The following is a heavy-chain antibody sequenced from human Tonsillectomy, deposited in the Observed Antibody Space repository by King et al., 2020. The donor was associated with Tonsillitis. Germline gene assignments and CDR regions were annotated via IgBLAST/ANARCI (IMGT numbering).Heavy chain of an antibody. J-gene: IGHJ4*02. V-gene: IGHV5-51*01. CDR2: IDPSDSET. D-gene: IGHD2-2*01. CDR1: GDTFTNYG. Sequence: RPGEALKVSGKGSGDTFTNYGIGWVRQMPGKGLEWMGSIDPSDSETRYSPAFQGQVTISADTSISTAYLQWSSLKASDTAMYYCGTAMIRSAYFDYWGQGTLVTVSS. CDR3: GTAMIRSAYFDY.